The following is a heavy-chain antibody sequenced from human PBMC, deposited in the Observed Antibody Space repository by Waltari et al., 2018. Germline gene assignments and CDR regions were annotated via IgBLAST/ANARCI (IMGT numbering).Heavy chain of an antibody. CDR1: GDPIAGYF. D-gene: IGHD3-10*01. CDR3: ARGRGGSGSQPLSWFDP. J-gene: IGHJ5*02. CDR2: IYDVGTT. V-gene: IGHV4-59*01. Sequence: QVQLRESGPRLVKPSETLSLTCSVSGDPIAGYFWAWIRQPPGKGLQFIGYIYDVGTTRYNPSLASRVAMSVDTSKNHFSLRLTSMTAADTAFYYCARGRGGSGSQPLSWFDPWGPGTLVTVSS.